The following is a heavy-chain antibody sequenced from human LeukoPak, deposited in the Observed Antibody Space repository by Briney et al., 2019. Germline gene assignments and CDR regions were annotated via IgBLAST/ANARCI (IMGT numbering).Heavy chain of an antibody. V-gene: IGHV3-30-3*01. CDR3: ARARVDIAMFTWLNWYFDL. D-gene: IGHD5-18*01. CDR1: GFTFSNYA. J-gene: IGHJ2*01. CDR2: ISYDGSNK. Sequence: GRPLRLSCAASGFTFSNYAIHWVRQAPGKGLEWVAVISYDGSNKYYADSVKGRFTISRDNSKSALYLQMNSLRAEDTAVYYCARARVDIAMFTWLNWYFDLWGRGTLVTVSS.